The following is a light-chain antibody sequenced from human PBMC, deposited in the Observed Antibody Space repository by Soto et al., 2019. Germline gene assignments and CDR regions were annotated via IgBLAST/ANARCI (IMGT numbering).Light chain of an antibody. CDR2: GAS. Sequence: EIVLTQSPVTLSLSSGERATLSCRASQSVSSSYLAWYQQKPGQAPRLLIYGASSRANGIPDRFSGSGSGTDFILTISRLESEDFAMYSCQQYGSSPVTFGQGTKVEIK. J-gene: IGKJ1*01. V-gene: IGKV3-20*01. CDR3: QQYGSSPVT. CDR1: QSVSSSY.